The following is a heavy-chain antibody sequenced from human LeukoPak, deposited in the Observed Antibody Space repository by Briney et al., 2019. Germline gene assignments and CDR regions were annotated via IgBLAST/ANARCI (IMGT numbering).Heavy chain of an antibody. D-gene: IGHD4-17*01. V-gene: IGHV3-30*02. Sequence: GGSLRLSCAASGFTFSSYGLYWVRQAPGKGLEGVAFIRDDGSNKYYADSVKGRFTISRDNSKNTLYLQMNSLRAEDTAVYYCAKDNGDYVYYYYYYMDVWGKGTTVTISS. CDR3: AKDNGDYVYYYYYYMDV. CDR2: IRDDGSNK. CDR1: GFTFSSYG. J-gene: IGHJ6*03.